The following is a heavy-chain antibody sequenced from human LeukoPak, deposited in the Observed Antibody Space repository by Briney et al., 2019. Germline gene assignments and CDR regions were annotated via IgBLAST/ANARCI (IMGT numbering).Heavy chain of an antibody. Sequence: EGSLRLSCAASGFTFSSYAMHWVRQAPGKGLEWVAAISYDGSNKYYADSVKGRFTISRDNSKNTLYLQMNSLRAEDTAVYYCARGGSGSWYFDYWGQGALVTVSS. J-gene: IGHJ4*02. CDR3: ARGGSGSWYFDY. V-gene: IGHV3-30-3*01. CDR2: ISYDGSNK. CDR1: GFTFSSYA. D-gene: IGHD6-13*01.